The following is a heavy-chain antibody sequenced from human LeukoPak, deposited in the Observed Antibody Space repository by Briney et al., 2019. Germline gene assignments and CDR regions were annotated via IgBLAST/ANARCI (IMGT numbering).Heavy chain of an antibody. CDR3: ARLVIP. D-gene: IGHD3-10*01. Sequence: SETLSLTCTVSGGSISSYYWSWIRQPPGKGLEWLGSVSHSGITYYNSSLNSRVTISVDTSKNQFSLKVNSVTAADTAVYYCARLVIPWGQGILVTVSS. J-gene: IGHJ5*02. CDR1: GGSISSYY. CDR2: VSHSGIT. V-gene: IGHV4-59*08.